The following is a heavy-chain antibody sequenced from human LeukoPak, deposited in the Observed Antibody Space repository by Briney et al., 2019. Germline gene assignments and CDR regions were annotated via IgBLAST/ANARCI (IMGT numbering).Heavy chain of an antibody. V-gene: IGHV3-21*01. CDR3: ARVEGKYCSSTSCYYYYMDV. J-gene: IGHJ6*03. CDR1: GFTFSSYS. Sequence: GGSLRLSCAASGFTFSSYSMNWVRQAPGKGLEWVSSISSSSSYIYYADSVKGRFTISRDNAKNPLYLQMNSLRAEDTAVYYCARVEGKYCSSTSCYYYYMDVWGKGTTVTVSS. D-gene: IGHD2-2*01. CDR2: ISSSSSYI.